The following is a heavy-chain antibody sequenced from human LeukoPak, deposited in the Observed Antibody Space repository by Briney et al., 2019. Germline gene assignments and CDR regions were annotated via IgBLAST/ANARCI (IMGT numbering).Heavy chain of an antibody. Sequence: ASVKVSCKASGYTFTSYAISWVRQAPGQGLERMGGIIPIFGTANYAQKFQGRVTITTDESTSTAYMELSSLRSEDTAVYYCARFGVSRYSSSLGHWGQGTLVTVSS. CDR2: IIPIFGTA. CDR1: GYTFTSYA. CDR3: ARFGVSRYSSSLGH. D-gene: IGHD6-13*01. V-gene: IGHV1-69*05. J-gene: IGHJ4*02.